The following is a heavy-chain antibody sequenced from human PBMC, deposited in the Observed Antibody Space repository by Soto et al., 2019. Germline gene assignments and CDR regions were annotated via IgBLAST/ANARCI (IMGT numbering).Heavy chain of an antibody. CDR1: GGSISRSSYF. J-gene: IGHJ4*02. CDR3: ARHDYGGFGL. D-gene: IGHD4-17*01. Sequence: QLQLQESGPGLVKPSETLSLTCTVSGGSISRSSYFWGWIRQPPGKGLEWIGSIYYSGNTYYNPSLKGRVTISVDTSRSQFSLKLRSVTAADTAVYYCARHDYGGFGLWGQGTLVTVSS. V-gene: IGHV4-39*01. CDR2: IYYSGNT.